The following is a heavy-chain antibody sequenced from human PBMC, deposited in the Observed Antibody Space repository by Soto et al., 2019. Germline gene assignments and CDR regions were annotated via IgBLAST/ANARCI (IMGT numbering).Heavy chain of an antibody. CDR1: GGTFSSYA. CDR3: ARGGSGYDADAFDI. CDR2: IIPIFGTA. J-gene: IGHJ3*02. D-gene: IGHD5-12*01. Sequence: ASVKVSCKASGGTFSSYAISWVRQAPGQGLEWMGGIIPIFGTANYAQKFQGRVTITADESTSTAYMELSSLRSEDTAVYYCARGGSGYDADAFDIWGQGTMVTVSS. V-gene: IGHV1-69*13.